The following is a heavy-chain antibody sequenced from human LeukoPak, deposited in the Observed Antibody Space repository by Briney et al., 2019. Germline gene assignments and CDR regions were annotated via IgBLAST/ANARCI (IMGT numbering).Heavy chain of an antibody. V-gene: IGHV3-21*01. CDR2: ISSSSSYI. CDR3: TVPRIVGATPGLYYGMDV. Sequence: GGSLRLSCAASGFTFSSYSMNWVRQAPGKGLEWVSSISSSSSYIYYADSVKGRFTISRDNARNSLYLQMNSLRAEDTAVYYCTVPRIVGATPGLYYGMDVWGQGTTVTVSS. J-gene: IGHJ6*02. CDR1: GFTFSSYS. D-gene: IGHD1-26*01.